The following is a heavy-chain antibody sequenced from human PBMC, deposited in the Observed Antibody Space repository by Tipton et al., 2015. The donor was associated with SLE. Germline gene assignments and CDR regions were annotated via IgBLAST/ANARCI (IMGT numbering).Heavy chain of an antibody. CDR3: ARFLTGDGGAFDI. J-gene: IGHJ3*02. D-gene: IGHD7-27*01. CDR1: GYTFTGYY. V-gene: IGHV1-2*02. CDR2: INPNSGGT. Sequence: QVQLVQSGPEVKKPGASVKVSCKASGYTFTGYYMHWVRQAPGQGLEWMGWINPNSGGTNYAQKFQGRVTMTRDTSISTVYMELSRLRSDDTAVYYCARFLTGDGGAFDIWGQGTMVTVSS.